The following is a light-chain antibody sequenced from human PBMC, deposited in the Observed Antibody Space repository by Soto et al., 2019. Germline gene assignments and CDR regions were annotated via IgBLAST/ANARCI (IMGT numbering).Light chain of an antibody. J-gene: IGLJ1*01. V-gene: IGLV2-14*01. CDR3: SSYTSSSTLVV. CDR2: DVS. Sequence: QSVLTQPASVSGSPGQSITISCTGTSSDVGGYNYVSWYQQHPGKAPKLMIYDVSNRPSGVSNRFSGSKSGNTASLTISGLQAEDVADYYCSSYTSSSTLVVFGTGTKVTDL. CDR1: SSDVGGYNY.